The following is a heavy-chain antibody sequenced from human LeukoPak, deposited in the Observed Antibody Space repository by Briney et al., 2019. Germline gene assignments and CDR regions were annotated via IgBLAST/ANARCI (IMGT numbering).Heavy chain of an antibody. CDR1: GFIFSTYN. J-gene: IGHJ4*02. D-gene: IGHD1-14*01. V-gene: IGHV3-30-3*01. Sequence: GGSLRLSCAASGFIFSTYNMHWVRQAPGKGLAWVASISYDGNNKNYADSVKGRFTISRDNSNNTLYLQMNSLRVEDTAVYYCARDLNREDFDYWGQGTLVVVSS. CDR2: ISYDGNNK. CDR3: ARDLNREDFDY.